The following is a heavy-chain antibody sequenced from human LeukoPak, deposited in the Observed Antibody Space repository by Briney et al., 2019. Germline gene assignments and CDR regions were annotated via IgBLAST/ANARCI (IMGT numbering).Heavy chain of an antibody. CDR3: AKVGYSSGWYEDY. CDR1: GFTFSSYS. Sequence: GGSLRLSCAAFGFTFSSYSMNWVRQAPGKGLEWVSYISSSSSTIYYADSVKGRFTISRDNAKNSLYLQMNSLRDEDTAVYYCAKVGYSSGWYEDYWGQGTLVTVSS. D-gene: IGHD6-19*01. J-gene: IGHJ4*02. CDR2: ISSSSSTI. V-gene: IGHV3-48*02.